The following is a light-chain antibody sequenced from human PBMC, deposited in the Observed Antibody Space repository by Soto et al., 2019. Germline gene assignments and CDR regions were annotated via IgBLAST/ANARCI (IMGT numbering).Light chain of an antibody. CDR2: DAS. Sequence: EIVLTQSPATLSLSPGERATLSCMASQTVSNYLAWYQQKPGQAPRLLIYDASNRATGIPARFSGSGSGTDFTLTISSLEPEDFAVYYCQQRSNWHPTFGPGTKVDL. CDR1: QTVSNY. J-gene: IGKJ3*01. V-gene: IGKV3-11*01. CDR3: QQRSNWHPT.